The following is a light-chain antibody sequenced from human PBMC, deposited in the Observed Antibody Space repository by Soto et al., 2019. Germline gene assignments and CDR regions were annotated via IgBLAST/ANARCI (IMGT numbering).Light chain of an antibody. CDR1: QSLSNNF. V-gene: IGKV3-20*01. J-gene: IGKJ4*01. CDR3: QQYANSPLT. Sequence: DIVLTQSPGTLSLSPGERAALSCGASQSLSNNFLAWYQQKPGQAPRLLISGASSRATGIPDRFSGSGSGTDFTLTITRVEPEDFAVYYCQQYANSPLTFGGGTNVDIK. CDR2: GAS.